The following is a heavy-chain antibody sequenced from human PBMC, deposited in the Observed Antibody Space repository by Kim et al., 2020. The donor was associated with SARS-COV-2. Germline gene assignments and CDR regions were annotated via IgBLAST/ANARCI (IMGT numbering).Heavy chain of an antibody. Sequence: ASVKVSCKASGYTFTSYNIHWVRQAPGQRLECMGWINGGSGNTKYSQKFQGRVTITRDTSASTAYMELSSLRSEDTAVYYCARSSSGCLDYWGQGVLVTVSS. V-gene: IGHV1-3*01. CDR1: GYTFTSYN. D-gene: IGHD6-19*01. CDR2: INGGSGNT. CDR3: ARSSSGCLDY. J-gene: IGHJ4*02.